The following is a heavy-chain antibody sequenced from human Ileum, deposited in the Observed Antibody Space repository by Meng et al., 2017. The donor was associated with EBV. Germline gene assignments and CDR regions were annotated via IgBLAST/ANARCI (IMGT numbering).Heavy chain of an antibody. D-gene: IGHD6-19*01. J-gene: IGHJ4*02. V-gene: IGHV4-39*01. CDR2: LYFSGST. CDR3: ARRGYSSGWYAYDY. Sequence: QLPLQGSGPGLVQPSEALSLTCTVSGGSISSSDYYWGWIRQPPGKGLEWIGSLYFSGSTYSNPSLESRVTISVDTSNNQFSLKLSSVTAADTAVYYCARRGYSSGWYAYDYWGQGTLVTVSS. CDR1: GGSISSSDYY.